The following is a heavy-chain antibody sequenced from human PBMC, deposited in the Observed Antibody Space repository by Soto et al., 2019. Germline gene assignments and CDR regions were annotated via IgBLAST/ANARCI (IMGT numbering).Heavy chain of an antibody. J-gene: IGHJ4*01. CDR1: GYSFSLYG. D-gene: IGHD1-26*01. V-gene: IGHV1-18*01. Sequence: VELVQSPPAVRRPGASVKVSCQASGYSFSLYGVTWMRQAPGQGLEWMGWISARNGYTHYGQEFEDRVTLTIDTSANTAYMEMRSLRSDDTAFYFCARERTWEPLLYWGRGTLITVSS. CDR2: ISARNGYT. CDR3: ARERTWEPLLY.